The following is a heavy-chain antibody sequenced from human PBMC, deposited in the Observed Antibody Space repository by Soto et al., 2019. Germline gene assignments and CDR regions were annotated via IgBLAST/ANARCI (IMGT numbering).Heavy chain of an antibody. J-gene: IGHJ4*02. Sequence: EVQLVESGGGLVKPGGSLRLSCAASGFTFSSYSMNWVRQAPGKGLEWVSSISSSSSYIYYADSVKGRFTISRDNAKNSLYLQMNSLRAEDTAVYYCARGGYCSGGSCYGLDYWGQGTLVTVSS. CDR2: ISSSSSYI. D-gene: IGHD2-15*01. V-gene: IGHV3-21*01. CDR1: GFTFSSYS. CDR3: ARGGYCSGGSCYGLDY.